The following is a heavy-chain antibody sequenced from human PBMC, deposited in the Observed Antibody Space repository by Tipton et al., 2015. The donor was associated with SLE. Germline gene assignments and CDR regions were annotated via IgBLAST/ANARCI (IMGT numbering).Heavy chain of an antibody. Sequence: TLSLTCTVSGGSITSYYWSWIRQPPGKGLEWIGYIYFSGSTNYNPSLRSRVTISVETSKNQFSLKLTSVTSADTAVYFCVRGGGSNWFGQGFQHWGRGTLVSVSS. V-gene: IGHV4-59*01. CDR3: VRGGGSNWFGQGFQH. CDR2: IYFSGST. D-gene: IGHD2-15*01. J-gene: IGHJ1*01. CDR1: GGSITSYY.